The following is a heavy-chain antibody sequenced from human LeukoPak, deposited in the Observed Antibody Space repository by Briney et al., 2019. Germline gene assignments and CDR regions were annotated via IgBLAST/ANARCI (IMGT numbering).Heavy chain of an antibody. Sequence: PGGSLRLSCAASGFTFSSYGMHWVRQAPGKGLEWVAVIWYDGSNKYYADSVKGRFTISRDNSKNTLYLQMNSLRAEDTAVYYCAKDQLSYGMDVWGQGTTVTVSS. J-gene: IGHJ6*02. CDR1: GFTFSSYG. CDR2: IWYDGSNK. V-gene: IGHV3-33*06. CDR3: AKDQLSYGMDV. D-gene: IGHD2-2*01.